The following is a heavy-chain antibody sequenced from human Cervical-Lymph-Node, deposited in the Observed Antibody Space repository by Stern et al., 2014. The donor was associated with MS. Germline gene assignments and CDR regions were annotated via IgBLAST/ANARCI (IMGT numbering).Heavy chain of an antibody. CDR2: IDYSGST. CDR3: ARALRNAYSWFDP. CDR1: GVSIYNYC. D-gene: IGHD2-15*01. J-gene: IGHJ5*01. V-gene: IGHV4-59*01. Sequence: VQLVESGPGLVKPSETLSLTCTVSGVSIYNYCWTWIRQPPGKGLAWMGHIDYSGSTNYHPSLESRVTMSVDSSKNEFSLILTSVTAADTAVYYCARALRNAYSWFDPWGQGTLVTVSS.